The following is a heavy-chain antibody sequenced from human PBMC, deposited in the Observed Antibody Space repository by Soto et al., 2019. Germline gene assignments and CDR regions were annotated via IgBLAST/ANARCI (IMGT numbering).Heavy chain of an antibody. CDR3: AGESGGATATLDYYYFYVDV. Sequence: QVQLVQSGAEVKEPGASVTVSCRASGDRFTDYYMHWVRQAPGQGREWMGWINPNSGVTKYAQKFQGWVTMTRDTSIRTVYMQLSRLGFDDTAIYYCAGESGGATATLDYYYFYVDVWGTGTTVPVSS. D-gene: IGHD5-12*01. J-gene: IGHJ6*03. CDR1: GDRFTDYY. CDR2: INPNSGVT. V-gene: IGHV1-2*04.